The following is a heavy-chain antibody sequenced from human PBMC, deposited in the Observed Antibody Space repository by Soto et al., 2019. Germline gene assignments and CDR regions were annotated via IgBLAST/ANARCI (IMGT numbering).Heavy chain of an antibody. CDR1: GDSVSSNSAA. Sequence: SETLSLTWAISGDSVSSNSAAWNWIRQSPSRGLEWLGRTYYRSKWYNDYAVSVKSRITINPDTSKNQFSLQLNSVTPEDTAVYYCARDNTGYSSGERPPDDAFDIWGQGTMVTVSS. CDR3: ARDNTGYSSGERPPDDAFDI. V-gene: IGHV6-1*01. J-gene: IGHJ3*02. D-gene: IGHD6-19*01. CDR2: TYYRSKWYN.